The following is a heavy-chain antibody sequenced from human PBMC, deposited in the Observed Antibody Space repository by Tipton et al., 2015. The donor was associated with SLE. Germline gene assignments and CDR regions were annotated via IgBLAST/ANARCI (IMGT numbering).Heavy chain of an antibody. Sequence: LRLSCAVYGGSFSGYYWSWIRQPPGKGLEWFGEINHSGSTNYNPSLKSRVTISVDTSKNQFSLKLSSVTAADTAVYYCARGYSSSWNYYYGMDVWGQGTTVTVSS. D-gene: IGHD6-13*01. CDR2: INHSGST. J-gene: IGHJ6*02. V-gene: IGHV4-34*01. CDR1: GGSFSGYY. CDR3: ARGYSSSWNYYYGMDV.